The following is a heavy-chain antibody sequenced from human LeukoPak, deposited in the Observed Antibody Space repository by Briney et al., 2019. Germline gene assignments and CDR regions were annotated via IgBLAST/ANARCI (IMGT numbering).Heavy chain of an antibody. Sequence: PSETPSLTCTVSGGSISSYYWSWIRQPAGKGLEWIGRIYTSGSNNYNPSLKSRVTMSVDTSKNQFSLKLSSVTAADTAMYYCAREVADYGGYYYYHYMDVWGKGTTVTISS. CDR2: IYTSGSN. CDR1: GGSISSYY. V-gene: IGHV4-4*07. J-gene: IGHJ6*03. D-gene: IGHD4-23*01. CDR3: AREVADYGGYYYYHYMDV.